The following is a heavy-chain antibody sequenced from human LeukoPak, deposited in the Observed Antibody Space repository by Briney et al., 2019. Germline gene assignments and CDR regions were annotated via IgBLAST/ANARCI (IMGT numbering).Heavy chain of an antibody. J-gene: IGHJ6*03. CDR3: ARVTVVVASAYYYYYMDV. V-gene: IGHV3-48*03. D-gene: IGHD2-15*01. Sequence: GGSLRLSCAASGFTFSSYEMNWVRQAPGKGLEWVSYISSSGATIYYADSVKGRFTISRDNAKNSLYLQMNSLRAEDTAVYYCARVTVVVASAYYYYYMDVWGKGTTVTISS. CDR2: ISSSGATI. CDR1: GFTFSSYE.